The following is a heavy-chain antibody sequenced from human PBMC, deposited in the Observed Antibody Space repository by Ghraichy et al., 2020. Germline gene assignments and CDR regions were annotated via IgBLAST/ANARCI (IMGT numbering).Heavy chain of an antibody. V-gene: IGHV1-69*13. CDR3: ARGVVAATYVVTAIGYFDY. D-gene: IGHD2-21*02. CDR2: IIPIFGTA. CDR1: GGTFSSYA. Sequence: SVKVSCKASGGTFSSYAISWVRQAPGQGLEWMGGIIPIFGTANYAQKFQGRVTITADESTSTAYMELSSLRSEDTAVYYCARGVVAATYVVTAIGYFDYWGQGTLVTVSS. J-gene: IGHJ4*02.